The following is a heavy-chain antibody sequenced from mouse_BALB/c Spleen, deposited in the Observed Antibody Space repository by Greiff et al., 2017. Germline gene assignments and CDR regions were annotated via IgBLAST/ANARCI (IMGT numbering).Heavy chain of an antibody. CDR2: INPYNDGT. D-gene: IGHD1-1*01. V-gene: IGHV1-14*01. Sequence: VQLQQSGPELVKPGASVKLSCTASGYTFTSYVMHWVQQKPGQGLEWIGYINPYNDGTKYNEKVKGKATLTTDKASSTAYMELSSLTSEDSAVYYCARSDYGSSYAMDYWGQGTSVTVSS. CDR1: GYTFTSYV. J-gene: IGHJ4*01. CDR3: ARSDYGSSYAMDY.